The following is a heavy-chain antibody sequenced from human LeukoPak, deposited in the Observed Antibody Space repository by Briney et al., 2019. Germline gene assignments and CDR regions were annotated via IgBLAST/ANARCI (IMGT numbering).Heavy chain of an antibody. CDR3: ARDPYSNTWALDY. CDR1: GYTFTSYD. D-gene: IGHD6-13*01. V-gene: IGHV1-8*01. CDR2: MNPNSGNT. Sequence: ASVKVSCKASGYTFTSYDINWVRQATGQGLEWMGWMNPNSGNTGYAQKFQGRVTMTRNTSISTAYMELSSLRSEDTAVYYCARDPYSNTWALDYWGQGTLVTVSS. J-gene: IGHJ4*02.